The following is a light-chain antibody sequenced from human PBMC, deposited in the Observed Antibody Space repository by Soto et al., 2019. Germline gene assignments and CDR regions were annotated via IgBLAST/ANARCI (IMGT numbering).Light chain of an antibody. CDR1: SSDVGGYDF. CDR3: SSYPSDWGV. Sequence: QSVLTQPASVSGSVGQSITISCTGTSSDVGGYDFVSWYQHHPGKAPKLIIYEVRTRPSGVSDRFSGSKSGNTASLTISGLQAEDEADYYCSSYPSDWGVFGTGTKVTVL. CDR2: EVR. V-gene: IGLV2-14*01. J-gene: IGLJ1*01.